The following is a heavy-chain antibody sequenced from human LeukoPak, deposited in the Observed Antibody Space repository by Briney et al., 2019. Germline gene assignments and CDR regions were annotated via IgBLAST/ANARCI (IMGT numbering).Heavy chain of an antibody. CDR2: IYYSGST. CDR1: GGSISSYY. V-gene: IGHV4-59*01. J-gene: IGHJ3*02. Sequence: SETLSLTCTVSGGSISSYYSSWIRQPPGKGLEWIGYIYYSGSTNYNPSLKSRVTISVDTSKNQFSLKLSSVTAADTAVYYCARFRDYGGYDAFDIWGQGTMVTVSS. CDR3: ARFRDYGGYDAFDI. D-gene: IGHD4-23*01.